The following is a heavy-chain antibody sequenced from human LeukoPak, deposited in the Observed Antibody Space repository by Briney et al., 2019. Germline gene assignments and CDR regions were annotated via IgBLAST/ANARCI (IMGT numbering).Heavy chain of an antibody. CDR3: AKAIGRSDAFDI. J-gene: IGHJ3*02. D-gene: IGHD3-16*02. CDR2: ISSSTSYR. V-gene: IGHV3-21*01. Sequence: GGSLRLSCAASGFTFSSYSMNWVRQAPGKGLEWVSSISSSTSYRYYADSVKGRFTISRDNAKNSLYLQMNSLRAEDTAVYYCAKAIGRSDAFDIWGQGTMVTVSS. CDR1: GFTFSSYS.